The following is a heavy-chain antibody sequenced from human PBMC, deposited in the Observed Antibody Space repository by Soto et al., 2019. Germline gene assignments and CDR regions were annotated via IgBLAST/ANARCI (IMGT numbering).Heavy chain of an antibody. CDR1: GFTFSSYA. Sequence: GGSLRLSCAASGFTFSSYAMSWVRQAPGKGLEWVSAISGSGGSTYYADSVKGRFTISRDNSKNTLYLQMNSLRAEDTAVYYCASRGYCISTSCYEGGWYYYYYGMDVWGQGTTVTVSS. J-gene: IGHJ6*02. CDR3: ASRGYCISTSCYEGGWYYYYYGMDV. D-gene: IGHD2-2*01. CDR2: ISGSGGST. V-gene: IGHV3-23*01.